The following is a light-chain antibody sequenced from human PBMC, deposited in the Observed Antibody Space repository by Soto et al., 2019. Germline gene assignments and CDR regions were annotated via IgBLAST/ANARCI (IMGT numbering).Light chain of an antibody. CDR1: QSISRN. CDR2: AAS. CDR3: QQYNNWPLT. Sequence: EIVMTQSPATLSVSPVERVTISCRASQSISRNLAWYQQKPGQAPRVLIYAASTRATGLPARFSGGGSGTEFTLTISSLQSEDFAVYSCQQYNNWPLTFGQGTKVDIK. V-gene: IGKV3-15*01. J-gene: IGKJ1*01.